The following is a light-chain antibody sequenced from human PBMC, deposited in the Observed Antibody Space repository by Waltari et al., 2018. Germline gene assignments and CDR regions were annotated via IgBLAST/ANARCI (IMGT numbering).Light chain of an antibody. V-gene: IGLV3-1*01. CDR1: KLGDKY. Sequence: SYELTQPPSVSVSPGQTASIPCPGDKLGDKYACWYQQKSGQSPVLVIYQDSKRPSGIPERFSGSNSGNTATLTISGTQAMDEADYYCQAWDSSTEVFGGGTKLTVL. J-gene: IGLJ3*02. CDR3: QAWDSSTEV. CDR2: QDS.